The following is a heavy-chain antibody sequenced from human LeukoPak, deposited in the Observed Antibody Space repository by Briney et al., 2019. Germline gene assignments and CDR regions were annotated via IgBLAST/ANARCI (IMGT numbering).Heavy chain of an antibody. CDR1: GLTFTNAW. CDR3: ARDATFGGVIVDYYFDY. D-gene: IGHD3-16*02. Sequence: PGGSLRLSCAASGLTFTNAWMSWVRQAPGKGLEWVSYISSSSSTIYYADSVKGRFTISRDNAKNSLYLQMNSLRDEDTAVYYCARDATFGGVIVDYYFDYWGQGTLVTVSS. J-gene: IGHJ4*02. V-gene: IGHV3-48*02. CDR2: ISSSSSTI.